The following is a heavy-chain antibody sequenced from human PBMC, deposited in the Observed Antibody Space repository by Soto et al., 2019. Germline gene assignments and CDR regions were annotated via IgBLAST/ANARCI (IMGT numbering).Heavy chain of an antibody. CDR2: INLDGSEK. D-gene: IGHD5-18*01. Sequence: GWSLRLSCAASGFTLSDYWMSWVRQTPGKGLEWVGNINLDGSEKYYADSVRGRFTFSRDNAKNSLYLQMNSLRAEDTAVYYCARDDPKGYTNSVAYFDYCGQR. J-gene: IGHJ4*02. CDR3: ARDDPKGYTNSVAYFDY. V-gene: IGHV3-7*04. CDR1: GFTLSDYW.